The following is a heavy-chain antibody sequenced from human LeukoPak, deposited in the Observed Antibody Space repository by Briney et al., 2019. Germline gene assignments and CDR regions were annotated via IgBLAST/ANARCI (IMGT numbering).Heavy chain of an antibody. CDR2: IWYVGSNK. CDR1: GFTFSSYG. CDR3: ARDLRKLLWFGEYDY. V-gene: IGHV3-33*01. Sequence: PGRSLRLSCAASGFTFSSYGMHWVRQAPGKGLEWVAVIWYVGSNKYYADSVKGRFTISRDNSKNTLYLQMNSLRAEDTAVYYCARDLRKLLWFGEYDYWGQGTLVTVSS. J-gene: IGHJ4*02. D-gene: IGHD3-10*01.